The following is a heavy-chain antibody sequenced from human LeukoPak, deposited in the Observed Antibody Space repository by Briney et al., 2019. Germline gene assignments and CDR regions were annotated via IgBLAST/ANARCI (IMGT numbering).Heavy chain of an antibody. CDR3: VREECNGGNCYSNY. D-gene: IGHD2-21*02. V-gene: IGHV3-33*01. Sequence: GRSLRLSCATSGFTFSSYGMHGVRQAPGKGLEWVAAIWYDGSNKYYADSVKGRFTISRDDSKDTLHLQMNSLRAEDTAVYFCVREECNGGNCYSNYWGQGTLVTVSS. CDR1: GFTFSSYG. CDR2: IWYDGSNK. J-gene: IGHJ4*02.